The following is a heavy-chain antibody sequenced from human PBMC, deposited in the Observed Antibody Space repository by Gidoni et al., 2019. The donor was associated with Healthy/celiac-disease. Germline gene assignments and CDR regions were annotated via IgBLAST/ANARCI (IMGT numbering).Heavy chain of an antibody. CDR3: ARDSVGSYVLDN. J-gene: IGHJ4*02. D-gene: IGHD1-26*01. CDR2: IWYDGSNK. Sequence: AVIWYDGSNKYYADSVKGRFTISRDNSKNTLYLQMNSLRAEDTAVYYCARDSVGSYVLDNWGQGTLVTVSS. V-gene: IGHV3-33*01.